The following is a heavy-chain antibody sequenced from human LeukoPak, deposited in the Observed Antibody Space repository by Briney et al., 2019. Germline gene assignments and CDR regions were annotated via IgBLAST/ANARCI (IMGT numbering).Heavy chain of an antibody. CDR1: GGTFSNDA. CDR3: ARAIPAHSSVWFCDAFDI. D-gene: IGHD6-19*01. J-gene: IGHJ3*02. CDR2: ITPNLGMA. V-gene: IGHV1-69*04. Sequence: GASVKVSCKASGGTFSNDAISWVRQAPGQGLEWMGRITPNLGMALYAQKFKGRVTITADKSPSTAYMELSSQTAADTAVYFCARAIPAHSSVWFCDAFDIWGQGTMVTVSS.